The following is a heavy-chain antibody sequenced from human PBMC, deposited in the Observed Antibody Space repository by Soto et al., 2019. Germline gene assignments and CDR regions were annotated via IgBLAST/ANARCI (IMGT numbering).Heavy chain of an antibody. Sequence: GASVKVSCKASGYTFTSYYMHWVRQAPGQGLEWMGIINPSGGSTSYAQKFQGRVTMTRDTSTSTVYMELSSLRSEDTAVYYCASGGRYYYDSSGYANDYWGPGTLVTVSS. CDR1: GYTFTSYY. J-gene: IGHJ4*02. CDR2: INPSGGST. D-gene: IGHD3-22*01. V-gene: IGHV1-46*01. CDR3: ASGGRYYYDSSGYANDY.